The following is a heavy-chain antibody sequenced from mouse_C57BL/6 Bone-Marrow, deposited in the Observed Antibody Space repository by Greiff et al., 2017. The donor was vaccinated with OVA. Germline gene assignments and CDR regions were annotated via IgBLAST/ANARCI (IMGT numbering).Heavy chain of an antibody. CDR3: TRGYSNYYAMGY. D-gene: IGHD2-5*01. Sequence: QVQLQQSGAELVRPGASVTLSCKASGYTFTDYEMNWVKQTPVHGLEWIGAIDPATGGTAYNQKFKGKAILTADKSSSTAYMELRSLTSEDSAVYYCTRGYSNYYAMGYWGQGTAVTVSS. V-gene: IGHV1-15*01. CDR2: IDPATGGT. J-gene: IGHJ4*01. CDR1: GYTFTDYE.